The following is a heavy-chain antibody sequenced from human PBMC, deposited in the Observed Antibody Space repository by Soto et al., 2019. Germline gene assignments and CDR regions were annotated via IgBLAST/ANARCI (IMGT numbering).Heavy chain of an antibody. CDR1: GYTLTESS. J-gene: IGHJ6*02. CDR3: ASDDFWSGYSRGMDV. V-gene: IGHV1-24*01. D-gene: IGHD3-3*01. Sequence: ASVKVSCKVFGYTLTESSMHWVRQAPGKGLEWMGGFDPEDGETIYAQKFQGRVTMTEDTSTDTDYMELSSLRSEDTAVYYCASDDFWSGYSRGMDVWGQGTTVNVSS. CDR2: FDPEDGET.